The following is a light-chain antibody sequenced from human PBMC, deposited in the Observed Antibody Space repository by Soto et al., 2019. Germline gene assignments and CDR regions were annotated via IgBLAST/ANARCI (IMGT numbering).Light chain of an antibody. Sequence: QSALTQPASVSGSPGQSITISCTGTSSDVGGYNYVSWYQQHPGKAPKLIIYDVDNRPSGISSRFSGSKSGNTASLTISGLQAEDEADYYCSSFSYRSTPPSLFGTGTKVTVL. V-gene: IGLV2-14*01. CDR1: SSDVGGYNY. CDR3: SSFSYRSTPPSL. J-gene: IGLJ1*01. CDR2: DVD.